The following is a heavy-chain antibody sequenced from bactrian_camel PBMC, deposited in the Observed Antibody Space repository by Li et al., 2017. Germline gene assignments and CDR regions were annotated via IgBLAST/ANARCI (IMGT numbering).Heavy chain of an antibody. J-gene: IGHJ7*01. D-gene: IGHD1*01. V-gene: IGHV3S9*01. Sequence: HVQLVESGGGSVRAGGALTLSCVGTVRSQCMGWLRQLPGREAQGLASIDRNGRTSYDDSVKGRFAISKDNAKNTIYLQMNNLKSDDTARYYCTTLPVAGLPVVDYWANGTQVTVS. CDR2: IDRNGRT. CDR1: VRSQC.